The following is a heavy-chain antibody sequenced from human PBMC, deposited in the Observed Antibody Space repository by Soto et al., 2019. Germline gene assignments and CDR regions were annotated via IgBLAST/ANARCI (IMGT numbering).Heavy chain of an antibody. CDR3: AREIRMRLSYYDSSGYYGFGAFDI. CDR1: GGTFSSYA. V-gene: IGHV1-69*13. CDR2: IIPIFGTA. J-gene: IGHJ3*02. Sequence: SVKVSCKASGGTFSSYAISWVRQAPGQGLEWMGGIIPIFGTANYAQKFQGRVTITADESTSTAYMELSSLGSEDTAVYYCAREIRMRLSYYDSSGYYGFGAFDIWGQGTMVTVSS. D-gene: IGHD3-22*01.